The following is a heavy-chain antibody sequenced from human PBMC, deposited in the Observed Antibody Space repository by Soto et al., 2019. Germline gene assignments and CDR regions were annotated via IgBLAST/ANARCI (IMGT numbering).Heavy chain of an antibody. V-gene: IGHV3-23*01. J-gene: IGHJ4*02. CDR3: AKDQGSSWYEIDY. CDR2: IYGNGGGT. D-gene: IGHD6-13*01. Sequence: GGSLRLSCAGSGFSFSTYSMNWVRQAPGKGLEWVSSIYGNGGGTFYADSVKGRFTISRDNSKNTLYLQMNSLRAEDTAVYYCAKDQGSSWYEIDYWGQGTLVTVSS. CDR1: GFSFSTYS.